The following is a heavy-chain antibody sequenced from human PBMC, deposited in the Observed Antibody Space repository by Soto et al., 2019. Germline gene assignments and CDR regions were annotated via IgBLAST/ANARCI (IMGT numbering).Heavy chain of an antibody. Sequence: QVQLVECGGGVVQPGRSLRLSCAASGFTFSTYAMHWVRQAPGKGLEWVAVLSYDGSNKYYADSVKGRFTISRDNSKNTLYLQMNSLRAEDTAVYYCARVVPAAMYYYYGMDVWGQGTTVTVSS. CDR1: GFTFSTYA. CDR2: LSYDGSNK. CDR3: ARVVPAAMYYYYGMDV. D-gene: IGHD2-2*01. J-gene: IGHJ6*02. V-gene: IGHV3-30*03.